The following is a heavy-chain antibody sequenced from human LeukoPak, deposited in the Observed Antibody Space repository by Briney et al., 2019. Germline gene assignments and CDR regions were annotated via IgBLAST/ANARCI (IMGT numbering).Heavy chain of an antibody. V-gene: IGHV4-59*12. D-gene: IGHD1-26*01. J-gene: IGHJ6*03. CDR3: ARRRGSYYPWGYYYYYMDV. CDR1: GGSISGYY. CDR2: IYYTGST. Sequence: SETLSLTCTVSGGSISGYYWSWIRQPPGRGLEWIGYIYYTGSTNYNPSLKSRVTVSVDTSKNQFSLKLSSVTAADTAVYYCARRRGSYYPWGYYYYYMDVWGKGTTVSISS.